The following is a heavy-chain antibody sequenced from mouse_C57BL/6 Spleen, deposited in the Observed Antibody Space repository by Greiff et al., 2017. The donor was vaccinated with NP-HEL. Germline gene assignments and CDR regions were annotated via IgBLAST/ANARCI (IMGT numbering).Heavy chain of an antibody. CDR2: INPSSGYT. J-gene: IGHJ4*01. CDR3: ARSFGADYSNYEMDY. V-gene: IGHV1-7*01. CDR1: GYTFTGYW. Sequence: QVQLQQSGAELAKPGASVKLSCKASGYTFTGYWMHWVKQRPGQGLEWIGYINPSSGYTKYNQKFKDKATLTADNSSSTAYMQLSSLTYEDSAVYYCARSFGADYSNYEMDYWGQGTSVTVSS. D-gene: IGHD2-5*01.